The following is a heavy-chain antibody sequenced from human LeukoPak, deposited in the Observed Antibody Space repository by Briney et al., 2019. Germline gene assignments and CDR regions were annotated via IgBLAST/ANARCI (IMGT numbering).Heavy chain of an antibody. D-gene: IGHD3-3*01. CDR3: AVGWDGVRSFAY. CDR1: GFTFSSYA. Sequence: GGSLRLSCAASGFTFSSYAMSWVRQAPGKGLEWVSSISSSSSYIYCADSVKGRFTISRDNAKNSLYMQMNSLRVEDTAVYYCAVGWDGVRSFAYWGQGTLVTVSS. V-gene: IGHV3-21*01. CDR2: ISSSSSYI. J-gene: IGHJ4*02.